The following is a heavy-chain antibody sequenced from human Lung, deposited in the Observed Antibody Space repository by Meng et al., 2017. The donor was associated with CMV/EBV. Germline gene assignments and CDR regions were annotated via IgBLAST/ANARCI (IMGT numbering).Heavy chain of an antibody. Sequence: LSCTISGGSFSSYYCSWIRQSPGKGLEWIGYVYYSGTTNYNPSFKSRIYISIDTSKNQFSLELSSVTAADTAVYYCARGNYYYGLDVWGQGTTVTVSS. V-gene: IGHV4-59*01. CDR2: VYYSGTT. J-gene: IGHJ6*02. CDR1: GGSFSSYY. CDR3: ARGNYYYGLDV.